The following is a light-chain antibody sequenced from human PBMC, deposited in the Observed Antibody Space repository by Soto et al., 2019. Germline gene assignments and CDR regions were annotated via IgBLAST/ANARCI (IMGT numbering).Light chain of an antibody. CDR3: QQYGSLSWT. J-gene: IGKJ1*01. V-gene: IGKV3-20*01. CDR2: GAS. CDR1: QSVSSNY. Sequence: EIILTQYPDTLSLSPGERATLSCRASQSVSSNYLAWYQQKPGQAPRLLIHGASTRATGVPDRFSGSGSGTDFTLTISRLEPEDFAVYHCQQYGSLSWTFGQGTKV.